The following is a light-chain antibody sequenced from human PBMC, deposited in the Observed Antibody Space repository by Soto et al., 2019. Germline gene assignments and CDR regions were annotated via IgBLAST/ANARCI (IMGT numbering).Light chain of an antibody. Sequence: DVVMTQSPLFLPVTLGQPASTSCRSSESLVFSDGNTYLTWLHQRPGQSPRRLIYKVSKRGSGVPDRFSGSGSGTDFTLKISRVEAEDVGLYYCVQGTHWPRTFGQGTKVEIK. J-gene: IGKJ1*01. CDR2: KVS. CDR3: VQGTHWPRT. CDR1: ESLVFSDGNTY. V-gene: IGKV2-30*01.